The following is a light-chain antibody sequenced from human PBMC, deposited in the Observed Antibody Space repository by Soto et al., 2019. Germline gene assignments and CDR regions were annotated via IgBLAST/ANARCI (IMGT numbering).Light chain of an antibody. Sequence: EIVLTQSPATLSLSPGARDTISCRASQNAGNELVWYHQKRGQAPRLLIYSASNRATGIPARFSGSGSGTDFTLTISSLEADDFAAYYCQQRSNWPPTFGGGTKVEIK. V-gene: IGKV3-11*01. CDR1: QNAGNE. J-gene: IGKJ4*01. CDR2: SAS. CDR3: QQRSNWPPT.